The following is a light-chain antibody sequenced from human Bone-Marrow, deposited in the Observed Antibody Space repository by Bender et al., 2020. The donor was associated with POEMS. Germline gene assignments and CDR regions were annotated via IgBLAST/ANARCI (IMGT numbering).Light chain of an antibody. CDR2: EGS. CDR1: SSDVGSYNL. J-gene: IGLJ1*01. V-gene: IGLV2-23*01. Sequence: QSALTQPPSVSGSPGQSVTISCTGTSSDVGSYNLVSWYQQHPGKAPKLMIYEGSKRPSGVSNRFSGSKSGNTASLTISGLQAEDEADYYCCSYAGSNTLVFGTGTKVTVL. CDR3: CSYAGSNTLV.